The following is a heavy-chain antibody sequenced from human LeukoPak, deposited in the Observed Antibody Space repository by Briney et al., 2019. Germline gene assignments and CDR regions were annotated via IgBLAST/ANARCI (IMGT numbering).Heavy chain of an antibody. V-gene: IGHV3-21*01. CDR1: GFTFSSYS. D-gene: IGHD5-18*01. CDR2: ISSGSKYM. CDR3: ARALSYSYGSMDF. J-gene: IGHJ4*02. Sequence: GGSLRLSCAASGFTFSSYSMNWVRQAPGKWLEWVSSISSGSKYMYNADSVKGRFTISRDNARNSLYLQMNSLRAEDTAVYYCARALSYSYGSMDFWGQGTLVIVSS.